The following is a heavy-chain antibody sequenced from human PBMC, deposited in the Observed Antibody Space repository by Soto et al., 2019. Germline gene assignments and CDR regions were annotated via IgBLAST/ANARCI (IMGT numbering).Heavy chain of an antibody. CDR2: IIPILGIA. D-gene: IGHD3-10*02. V-gene: IGHV1-69*04. CDR3: AREFHGPPPVL. Sequence: SMKACCKASGVPFRSYSISWVRQGPGQGLEWMGRIIPILGIANYAQKFQGRVTITADKSTSTAYMELSSLRSEDTVVYYCAREFHGPPPVLWGQGTLVTVSS. CDR1: GVPFRSYS. J-gene: IGHJ4*02.